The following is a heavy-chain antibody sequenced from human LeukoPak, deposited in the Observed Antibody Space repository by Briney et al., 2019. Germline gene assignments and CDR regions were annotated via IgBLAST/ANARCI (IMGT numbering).Heavy chain of an antibody. V-gene: IGHV1-18*01. Sequence: GASVKVSCKASGYTFTSYGISWVRQAPGQGLEWMGWISAYSGNTNYAQNLQGRVTMTTDTSTSTAYMDLRSLRSDDTAVYYCARDPRQDGSLFDYWGQGTLVTVSS. D-gene: IGHD5-24*01. J-gene: IGHJ4*02. CDR1: GYTFTSYG. CDR3: ARDPRQDGSLFDY. CDR2: ISAYSGNT.